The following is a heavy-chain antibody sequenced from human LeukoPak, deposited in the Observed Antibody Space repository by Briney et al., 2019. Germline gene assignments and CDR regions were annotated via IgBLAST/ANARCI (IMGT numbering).Heavy chain of an antibody. Sequence: SETLSLTCTVSGGSISSYYWSWIRQPPGKGLEWIGYVSYTGSTNYNPSLKSRVTISVDTSKNQFSLKLSSVIAADTAVYYCARIIDFWSGYGYYYYYYMDVWGKGTTVTVSS. CDR1: GGSISSYY. V-gene: IGHV4-59*01. CDR2: VSYTGST. CDR3: ARIIDFWSGYGYYYYYYMDV. J-gene: IGHJ6*03. D-gene: IGHD3-3*01.